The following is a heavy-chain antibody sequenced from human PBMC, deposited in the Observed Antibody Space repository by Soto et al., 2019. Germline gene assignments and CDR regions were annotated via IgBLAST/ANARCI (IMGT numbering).Heavy chain of an antibody. CDR1: GGTFSSYA. D-gene: IGHD3-3*01. CDR3: ASGKGGYYDFWIANPSYYYYGMDV. J-gene: IGHJ6*02. Sequence: QVQLVQSGAEVKKPGSSVKVSCKASGGTFSSYAISWVRQAPGQGLEWMGGIIPIFGTANYAQKFQGRVTITAAKSTSTAYMELSSLRSEDTAVYYCASGKGGYYDFWIANPSYYYYGMDVWGQGTTVTVSS. CDR2: IIPIFGTA. V-gene: IGHV1-69*06.